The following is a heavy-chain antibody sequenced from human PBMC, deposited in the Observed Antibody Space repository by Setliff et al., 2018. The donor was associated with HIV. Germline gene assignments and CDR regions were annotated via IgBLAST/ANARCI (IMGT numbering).Heavy chain of an antibody. CDR3: ARELYGSGDL. CDR1: GFTFDDYG. J-gene: IGHJ5*02. D-gene: IGHD3-10*01. Sequence: GGSLRLSCAASGFTFDDYGMSWVRQAPGKGLELVSGINLNGGSTGYADSVNTRFTISRDNAYNSLYLHMNYLNVEDTAFYYCARELYGSGDLWGQGTLVTVSS. CDR2: INLNGGST. V-gene: IGHV3-20*04.